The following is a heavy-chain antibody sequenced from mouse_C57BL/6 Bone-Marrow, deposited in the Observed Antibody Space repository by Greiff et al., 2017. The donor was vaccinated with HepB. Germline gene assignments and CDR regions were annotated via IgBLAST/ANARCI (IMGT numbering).Heavy chain of an antibody. Sequence: VQLVESGAELARPGASVKLSCKASGYPFTSYGLSWGKQRTGQGLEWNGEIYPRSGNTYYNEEFKGKATLTADKSSSTAYMELRSLTSEDSAVYFCARLDGVDYWGQGTTLTVSS. CDR1: GYPFTSYG. CDR2: IYPRSGNT. J-gene: IGHJ2*01. CDR3: ARLDGVDY. V-gene: IGHV1-81*01.